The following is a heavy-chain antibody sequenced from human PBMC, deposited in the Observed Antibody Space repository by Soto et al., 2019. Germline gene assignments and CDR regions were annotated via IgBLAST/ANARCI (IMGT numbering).Heavy chain of an antibody. V-gene: IGHV4-30-4*01. CDR1: GGSISSGNYY. J-gene: IGHJ4*02. D-gene: IGHD4-17*01. CDR3: ATMGTPVTGLYYFDY. CDR2: ISYSGTT. Sequence: QVQLQESGPGLVKPSQTLSLTCTVSGGSISSGNYYWSWIRQPPGKGLEWIGFISYSGTTHYSASLRRRVSISVDTSKKQCSLDLSSVTAADTAVYYCATMGTPVTGLYYFDYWGQGTLVTVSS.